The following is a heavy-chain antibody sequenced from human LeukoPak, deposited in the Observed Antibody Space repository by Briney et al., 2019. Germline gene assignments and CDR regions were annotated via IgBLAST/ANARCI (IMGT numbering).Heavy chain of an antibody. Sequence: GGSLRLSCAASGFTLSSHWMHWVRQAPGEGLVWVSRVNGPGDWTHYADSVRGGFIISRDSAENTISLQMNNLRAEDTAVYFCAREVFEGQRQSDAFDVWGQGTMVTVSS. CDR1: GFTLSSHW. D-gene: IGHD6-25*01. CDR2: VNGPGDWT. V-gene: IGHV3-74*01. CDR3: AREVFEGQRQSDAFDV. J-gene: IGHJ3*01.